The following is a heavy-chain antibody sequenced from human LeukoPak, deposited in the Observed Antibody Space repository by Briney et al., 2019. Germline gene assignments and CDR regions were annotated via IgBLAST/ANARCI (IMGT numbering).Heavy chain of an antibody. Sequence: PSETLSLTCPVSGGSINSNGHHWDWIRQAPGKGQEWIGNIYYSGTTSYNPSLKSRVTISVDTSKNQFSLRLSSVTAADTAVYYCARRGDILTDYAFDYWGQGTLVTVSS. CDR1: GGSINSNGHH. J-gene: IGHJ4*02. CDR3: ARRGDILTDYAFDY. CDR2: IYYSGTT. D-gene: IGHD3-9*01. V-gene: IGHV4-39*01.